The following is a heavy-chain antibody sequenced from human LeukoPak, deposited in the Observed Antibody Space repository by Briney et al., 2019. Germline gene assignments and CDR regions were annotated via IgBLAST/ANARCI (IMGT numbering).Heavy chain of an antibody. CDR2: INPSGGST. D-gene: IGHD1-26*01. Sequence: ASVKVSCKASGGTFSSYAISWVRQAPGQGLEWMGIINPSGGSTSYAQKFQGRVTMTRDTSTSTVYMELSSLRSEDTAVYYCARAANSGYYFDYWGQGTLVTVSS. CDR1: GGTFSSYA. J-gene: IGHJ4*02. CDR3: ARAANSGYYFDY. V-gene: IGHV1-46*01.